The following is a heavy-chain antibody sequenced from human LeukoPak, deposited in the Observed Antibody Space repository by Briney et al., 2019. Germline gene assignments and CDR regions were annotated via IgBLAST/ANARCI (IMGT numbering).Heavy chain of an antibody. J-gene: IGHJ6*04. D-gene: IGHD2-2*01. CDR1: GYSFTSYW. CDR3: ARDNSLGYCSSTSCSTLNYGMDV. Sequence: ESLKISCKGSGYSFTSYWISWVRQMPGKGLEWMGRIDPSDSYTNYSPSFQGHVTISADKSISTAYLQWSSLKASDTAMYYCARDNSLGYCSSTSCSTLNYGMDVWGKGTTVTVSS. V-gene: IGHV5-10-1*01. CDR2: IDPSDSYT.